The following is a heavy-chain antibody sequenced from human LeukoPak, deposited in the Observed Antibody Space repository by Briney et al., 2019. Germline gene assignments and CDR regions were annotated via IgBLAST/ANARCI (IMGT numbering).Heavy chain of an antibody. V-gene: IGHV4-31*03. D-gene: IGHD1-26*01. CDR3: TRGSLLYYFDF. Sequence: SQTLSPTCTVSGGSISSGNYYWTWIRQLPGKGLEWIGYIYHSGSTYYNPSLKSRLTMSVDTSNNHFSLNLSSVTAADTAVYYCTRGSLLYYFDFWGRGALVTVSS. CDR1: GGSISSGNYY. CDR2: IYHSGST. J-gene: IGHJ4*02.